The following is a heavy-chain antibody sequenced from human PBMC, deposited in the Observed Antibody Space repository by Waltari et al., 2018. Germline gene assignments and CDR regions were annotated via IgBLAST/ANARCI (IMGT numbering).Heavy chain of an antibody. V-gene: IGHV3-30*18. D-gene: IGHD3-22*01. CDR1: GFTFSSYG. J-gene: IGHJ4*02. Sequence: QVQLAESGGGVVQPGRSLRLSCAASGFTFSSYGMHWVRQAPGKGLEWVAVIWYDGSNKYYADSVKGRFTISRDNSKNTLYLQMNSLRAEDTAMYYCAKGYYYDSSGYCDYWGQGTLVTVSS. CDR3: AKGYYYDSSGYCDY. CDR2: IWYDGSNK.